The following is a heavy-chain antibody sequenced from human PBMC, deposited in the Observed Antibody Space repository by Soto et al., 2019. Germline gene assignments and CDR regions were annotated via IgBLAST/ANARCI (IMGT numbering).Heavy chain of an antibody. CDR1: GFTLSSYA. Sequence: GGSLRLSCAASGFTLSSYAMSWVRQAPGKGLEWVSAISGRGGSTSYADSVKGRFTISRDHSKNTLYLQMNSWRAEDMFVYYCARSIAAAGTGAFDIWGQGTMVTVSS. CDR3: ARSIAAAGTGAFDI. CDR2: ISGRGGST. V-gene: IGHV3-23*01. D-gene: IGHD6-13*01. J-gene: IGHJ3*02.